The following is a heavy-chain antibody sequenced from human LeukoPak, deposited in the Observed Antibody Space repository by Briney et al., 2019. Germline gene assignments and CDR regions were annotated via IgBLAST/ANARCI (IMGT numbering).Heavy chain of an antibody. J-gene: IGHJ4*02. D-gene: IGHD2/OR15-2a*01. CDR3: VSFYETY. CDR2: INSDGSWT. Sequence: GGSLKLSCAASGNYWMHWVRQAPGKGLVWVSHINSDGSWTSYADSVKGRFTISKDNAKNTVYLQMNSLRAEDTAVYYCVSFYETYWGRGTLVTVSS. V-gene: IGHV3-74*01. CDR1: GNYW.